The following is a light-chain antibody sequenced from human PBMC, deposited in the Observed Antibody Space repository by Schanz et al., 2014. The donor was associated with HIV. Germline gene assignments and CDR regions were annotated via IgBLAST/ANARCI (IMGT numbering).Light chain of an antibody. CDR3: SSFAGSNVV. J-gene: IGLJ2*01. CDR2: EVI. CDR1: SSDVGGYNY. Sequence: QSALTQPASVSGAPGQSIAISCTGTSSDVGGYNYVSWYQQHPGKAPKLMIYEVIKRPSGVPDRFSGSKSGSTASLTVSGLQPEDEADYYCSSFAGSNVVFGGGTKLTVL. V-gene: IGLV2-8*01.